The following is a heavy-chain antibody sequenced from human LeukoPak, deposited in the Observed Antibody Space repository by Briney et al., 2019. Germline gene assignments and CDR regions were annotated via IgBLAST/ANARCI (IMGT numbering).Heavy chain of an antibody. CDR3: ARDRGYIAAEEEY. V-gene: IGHV1-18*01. CDR2: ISAYNGHT. J-gene: IGHJ4*02. Sequence: ASVKVSCKASGYTFTSYGIIWVRQAPGQGLEWMGWISAYNGHTKYAQKFQGRVTMTTDTSISTAYMELSRLRSDDTAVYYCARDRGYIAAEEEYWGQGTLVTVSS. CDR1: GYTFTSYG. D-gene: IGHD6-13*01.